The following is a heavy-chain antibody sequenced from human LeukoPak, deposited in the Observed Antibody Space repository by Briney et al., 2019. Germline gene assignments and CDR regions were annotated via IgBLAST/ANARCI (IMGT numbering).Heavy chain of an antibody. CDR3: AKGEYSNGYPYRLDS. CDR2: INPKSGDA. J-gene: IGHJ4*02. CDR1: GSTFSDYH. D-gene: IGHD3-16*01. V-gene: IGHV1-2*02. Sequence: ASVQVSCKASGSTFSDYHINWVRQASGQGPEWMGWINPKSGDAKYGQAFQGRVTMTRDTSISTAYMELNRLRFDDTAMYYCAKGEYSNGYPYRLDSWGQGTLVTVSS.